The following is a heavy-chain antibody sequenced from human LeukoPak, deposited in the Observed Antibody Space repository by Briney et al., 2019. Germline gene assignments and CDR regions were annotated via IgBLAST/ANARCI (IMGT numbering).Heavy chain of an antibody. CDR3: AKTLHYYYYMDV. CDR1: GFTFSYA. V-gene: IGHV3-23*01. Sequence: PGGSLRLSCAASGFTFSYAMSWVRQAPGKGLEWVSAISGIGGSTYFADSVKGRFTISRDNSKNTLYLQMNSLRAEDTAVYYCAKTLHYYYYMDVWGKGTTVTVSS. J-gene: IGHJ6*03. D-gene: IGHD2-15*01. CDR2: ISGIGGST.